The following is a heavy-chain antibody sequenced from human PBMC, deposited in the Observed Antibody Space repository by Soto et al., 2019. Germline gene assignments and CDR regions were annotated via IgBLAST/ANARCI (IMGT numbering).Heavy chain of an antibody. J-gene: IGHJ4*02. Sequence: ASVKVSCKASGYTFTSYDINWVRQATGQGLEWMGWMNPNSGNTGYAQKFQGRVTMTRNTSISTAYMELSSLRSEDTAVYYCARARRGGYGPRDYVFDYWGQGTLVTVSS. CDR2: MNPNSGNT. CDR3: ARARRGGYGPRDYVFDY. CDR1: GYTFTSYD. V-gene: IGHV1-8*01. D-gene: IGHD5-12*01.